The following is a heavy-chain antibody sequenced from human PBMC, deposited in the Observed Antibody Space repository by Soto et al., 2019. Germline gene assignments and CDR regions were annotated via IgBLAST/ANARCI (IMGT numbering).Heavy chain of an antibody. CDR1: GGSISSDHYH. CDR2: IHYSGSV. Sequence: QVQLQESGPGLVRPSQTLSLTCTVSGGSISSDHYHWTWIRQTPGKGLECIGYIHYSGSVYYNPSLQSRVTTSVETSKNLFSLKLGSVTDADTAVYCCVRGDDGGDRDDYVLDVWGQGTTVTVSS. V-gene: IGHV4-30-4*01. J-gene: IGHJ6*02. CDR3: VRGDDGGDRDDYVLDV. D-gene: IGHD4-17*01.